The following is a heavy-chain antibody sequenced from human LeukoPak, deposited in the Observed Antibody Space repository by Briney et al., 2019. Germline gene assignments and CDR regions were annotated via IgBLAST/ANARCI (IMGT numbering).Heavy chain of an antibody. CDR2: IIPIFGTA. D-gene: IGHD2-8*01. J-gene: IGHJ3*02. V-gene: IGHV1-69*05. CDR3: ARMYGKDAFDI. Sequence: ASVKVSCKASGGTFSNYAISWVRQAPGQGLEWMGGIIPIFGTANYAQKFQGRVTITTDESTSTAYMELSSLRSEDTAVYYCARMYGKDAFDIWGQGTMVTVSS. CDR1: GGTFSNYA.